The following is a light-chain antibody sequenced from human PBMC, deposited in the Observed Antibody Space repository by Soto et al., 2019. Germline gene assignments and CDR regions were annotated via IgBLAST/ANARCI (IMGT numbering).Light chain of an antibody. CDR1: SSDVGAYDY. CDR2: DVT. CDR3: SSHTSSGTLF. V-gene: IGLV2-14*03. Sequence: QSVLTQPASVSGSLGQSITISCTGTSSDVGAYDYVSWYQQYPGKVPKLIIYDVTYRPSGVSNRFSGSKSGNTASLTISGLQAEDETDYYCSSHTSSGTLFFGTGTKLTVL. J-gene: IGLJ1*01.